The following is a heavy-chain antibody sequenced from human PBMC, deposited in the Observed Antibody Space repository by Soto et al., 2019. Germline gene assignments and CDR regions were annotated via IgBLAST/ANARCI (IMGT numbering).Heavy chain of an antibody. V-gene: IGHV4-39*01. CDR2: IYYSGST. CDR3: ARHGDSRAGWYFDL. J-gene: IGHJ2*01. CDR1: GGSISSSSYY. D-gene: IGHD2-15*01. Sequence: QLQLQESGPGLVKPSETLSLTCTVSGGSISSSSYYWGWIRQPPGKGLEWIGSIYYSGSTYYNPSLKSRVTLSVDTSKNQFALKLSSVTAADTAVYYCARHGDSRAGWYFDLWGRGTLVTVSS.